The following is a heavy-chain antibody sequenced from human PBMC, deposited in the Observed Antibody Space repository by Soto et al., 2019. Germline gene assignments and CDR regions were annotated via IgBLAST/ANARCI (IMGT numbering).Heavy chain of an antibody. CDR1: GGTFSSYA. CDR2: IIPIFGTA. D-gene: IGHD6-13*01. CDR3: ASAGMTRGKRAFDS. J-gene: IGHJ3*02. V-gene: IGHV1-69*13. Sequence: GASVKVSCKASGGTFSSYAISWVRQAPGQGLEWMGGIIPIFGTANYAQKFQGRVTITADESTSTAYMELSSLRSEDTAVYYCASAGMTRGKRAFDSWGQGTMVTVSS.